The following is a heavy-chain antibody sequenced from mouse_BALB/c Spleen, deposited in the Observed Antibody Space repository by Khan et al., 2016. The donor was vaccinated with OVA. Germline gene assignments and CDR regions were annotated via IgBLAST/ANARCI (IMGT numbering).Heavy chain of an antibody. D-gene: IGHD2-2*01. J-gene: IGHJ3*01. CDR2: IDPFSGDT. Sequence: VQLKQSGPELMKPGASVKISCKASGYSFTSYYIHWVMESHGKCLEWIGYIDPFSGDTTYNQKFKGKATLTVDKSSSTAYILLSNLTSEDSAVYYCTRHGYVAWFTYWGQGTLVTVSA. V-gene: IGHV1S135*01. CDR3: TRHGYVAWFTY. CDR1: GYSFTSYY.